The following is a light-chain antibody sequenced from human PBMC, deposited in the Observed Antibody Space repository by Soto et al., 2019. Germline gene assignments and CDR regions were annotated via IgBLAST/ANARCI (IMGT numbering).Light chain of an antibody. CDR1: SRYVGGYNY. CDR3: SSYTTSSSWV. V-gene: IGLV2-14*01. Sequence: QSALTQPASVSGSPGQSITISCTGTSRYVGGYNYVSWFQQHPGKAPKLMIYVVSNRPSGISNRFSGSKSGNTASLTISGLQAEDEADYYCSSYTTSSSWVFGGGTKLTVL. CDR2: VVS. J-gene: IGLJ3*02.